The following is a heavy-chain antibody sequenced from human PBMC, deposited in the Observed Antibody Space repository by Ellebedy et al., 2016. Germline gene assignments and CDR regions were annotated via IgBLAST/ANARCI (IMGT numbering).Heavy chain of an antibody. D-gene: IGHD3-10*01. CDR3: AKTSGWGYGEN. V-gene: IGHV1-18*04. CDR1: GYTFTTFS. CDR2: VNTFSGNT. J-gene: IGHJ4*02. Sequence: ASVKVSCXASGYTFTTFSITWVRQAPGQGLEWMGFVNTFSGNTKFAQKFQGRVSMTTDSSTHTAYMDLRSLRSDDTAMYYCAKTSGWGYGENWGQGTLDTVSS.